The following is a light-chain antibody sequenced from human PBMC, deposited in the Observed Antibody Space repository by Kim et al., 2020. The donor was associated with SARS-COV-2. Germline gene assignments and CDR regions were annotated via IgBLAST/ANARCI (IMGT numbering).Light chain of an antibody. CDR1: QSITNS. J-gene: IGKJ1*01. Sequence: ASVGDRVTITGRASQSITNSLAWYQHKPGKAPKLLIYQASDLESGVPSRFSGTGSGTDFTLTISSLQPDDFATYYCQHYDTHSGTFGQGTKVDIK. CDR3: QHYDTHSGT. CDR2: QAS. V-gene: IGKV1-5*03.